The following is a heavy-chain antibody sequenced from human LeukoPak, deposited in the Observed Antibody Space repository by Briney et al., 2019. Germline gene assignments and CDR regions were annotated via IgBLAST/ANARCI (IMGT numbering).Heavy chain of an antibody. CDR2: ISSSSSYI. J-gene: IGHJ4*02. CDR1: GFTFSSYS. D-gene: IGHD4-17*01. CDR3: ARLTTVAYYFDY. Sequence: GGSLRLSCAASGFTFSSYSMNWVRQAPGKGLEWVSSISSSSSYIYYADSVKGRFTISRDNAKNSLYLQMNSLRAEDTAVYYCARLTTVAYYFDYWGQGTLVTVSS. V-gene: IGHV3-21*01.